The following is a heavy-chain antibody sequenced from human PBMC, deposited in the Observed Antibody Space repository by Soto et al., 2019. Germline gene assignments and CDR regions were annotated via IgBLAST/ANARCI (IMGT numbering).Heavy chain of an antibody. CDR1: GFTFSSYA. CDR2: ISGSGGST. J-gene: IGHJ6*02. CDR3: AKDRPDYSNYGVRYYYYGMDV. V-gene: IGHV3-23*01. Sequence: QPGGSLRLSCAASGFTFSSYAMSWVRQAPGKGLEWVSAISGSGGSTYYADSVKGRFTISRDNSKNTLYLQMNSLRAEDTAVYYCAKDRPDYSNYGVRYYYYGMDVWGQGTTVTVSS. D-gene: IGHD4-4*01.